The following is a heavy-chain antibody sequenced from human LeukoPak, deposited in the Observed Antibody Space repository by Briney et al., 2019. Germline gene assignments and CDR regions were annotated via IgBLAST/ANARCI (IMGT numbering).Heavy chain of an antibody. CDR1: GFTFSDYY. CDR3: ARAGSYGGYYYYYMDV. V-gene: IGHV3-11*01. Sequence: GGSLRLSCAASGFTFSDYYMSWIRQAPGKGLEWVSYISSSGSTIYYADSVKGRFTISRDNAKNSLHLQMNSLRAEDTAVYYCARAGSYGGYYYYYMDVWGKGTTVTVSS. CDR2: ISSSGSTI. D-gene: IGHD4/OR15-4a*01. J-gene: IGHJ6*03.